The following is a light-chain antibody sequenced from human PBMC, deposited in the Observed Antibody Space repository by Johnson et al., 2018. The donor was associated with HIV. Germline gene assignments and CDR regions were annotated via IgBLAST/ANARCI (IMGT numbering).Light chain of an antibody. Sequence: QAVLTQPPSVSAAPGQKVTISCSGSNSNIGNNYVSWYQQVPGTAPKLLIYDNNKRPSGIPDRFSGSKSGTSATLGITGLQTGDEADYYCGTWDTSLSAGVFGPGTKVSVL. CDR3: GTWDTSLSAGV. J-gene: IGLJ1*01. CDR1: NSNIGNNY. V-gene: IGLV1-51*01. CDR2: DNN.